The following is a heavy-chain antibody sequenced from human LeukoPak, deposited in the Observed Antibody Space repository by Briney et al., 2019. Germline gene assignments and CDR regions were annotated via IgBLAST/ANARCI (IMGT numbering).Heavy chain of an antibody. D-gene: IGHD4-17*01. CDR1: GFTFSSYG. CDR3: ARASPYGDFDAFDI. CDR2: IWYDGSNK. Sequence: GGSLRLSCAASGFTFSSYGMHWVRQAPGKGLEWVAVIWYDGSNKYYADSVKGRFTISRDNSKNTLYLQMNSLRAEDTAVYYCARASPYGDFDAFDIWGQGTMVTVSS. V-gene: IGHV3-33*01. J-gene: IGHJ3*02.